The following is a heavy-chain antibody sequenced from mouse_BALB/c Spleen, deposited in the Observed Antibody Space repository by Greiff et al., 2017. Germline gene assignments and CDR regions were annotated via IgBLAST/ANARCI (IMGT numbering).Heavy chain of an antibody. Sequence: EVMLVESGPSLVQPSQTLSLTCSVTGDSITSGYWNWIRKFPGNKLEYMGYISYGGSTYYNPSLKSRLSITRDTSKKQYYLQLNSVTTEDTATYYCARSMSTTTRFAYWGQGTLVTVSA. CDR3: ARSMSTTTRFAY. D-gene: IGHD2-4*01. J-gene: IGHJ3*01. V-gene: IGHV3-8*02. CDR1: GDSITSGY. CDR2: ISYGGST.